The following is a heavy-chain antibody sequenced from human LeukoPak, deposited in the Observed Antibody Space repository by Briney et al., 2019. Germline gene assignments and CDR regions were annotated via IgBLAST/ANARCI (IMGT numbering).Heavy chain of an antibody. D-gene: IGHD3-22*01. J-gene: IGHJ3*02. CDR1: GGPITSSRDY. CDR3: AREFAMIVALLAYDAFDI. V-gene: IGHV4-39*07. CDR2: ISYSGRT. Sequence: SETLSLTCTVSGGPITSSRDYWGWIRQSPGKGLEWIGSISYSGRTYYNPSLKSRVTISVDTSKNQFSLKLSSVTAADTAVYYCAREFAMIVALLAYDAFDIWGQGTMVTVSS.